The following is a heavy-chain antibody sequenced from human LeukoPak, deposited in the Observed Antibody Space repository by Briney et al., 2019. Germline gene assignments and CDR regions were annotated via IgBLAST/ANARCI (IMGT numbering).Heavy chain of an antibody. J-gene: IGHJ5*02. D-gene: IGHD2-15*01. CDR2: ISSDGSTT. CDR3: ARDRPFCSGGTCNSGDYFDP. Sequence: GGSLRLSCAASGFTFSSYWMHWVRQASGKGLEWVSRISSDGSTTSYADSVKGRFTISRDNSKNTVYLQMNSLRGEDTAVYYCARDRPFCSGGTCNSGDYFDPWGQGTLVTVSS. V-gene: IGHV3-74*01. CDR1: GFTFSSYW.